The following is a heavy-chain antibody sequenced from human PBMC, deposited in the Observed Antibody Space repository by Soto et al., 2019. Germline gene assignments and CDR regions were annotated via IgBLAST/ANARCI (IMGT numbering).Heavy chain of an antibody. CDR1: GYTFTSYY. CDR2: INPSDGST. J-gene: IGHJ6*02. Sequence: QVQLVQSGAEVKKPGASVKVSCKASGYTFTSYYMHWVRQAPGQGLEWMGIINPSDGSTSYAQKFQGRVTMTRDTSTTTVYMELSSLRSEDTAVYYCAREEDKAMVHNPHYGMDVWGQGTKVTVSS. D-gene: IGHD5-18*01. V-gene: IGHV1-46*03. CDR3: AREEDKAMVHNPHYGMDV.